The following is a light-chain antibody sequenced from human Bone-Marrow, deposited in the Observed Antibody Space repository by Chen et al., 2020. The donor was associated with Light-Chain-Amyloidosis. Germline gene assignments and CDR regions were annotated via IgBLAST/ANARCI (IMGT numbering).Light chain of an antibody. J-gene: IGLJ3*02. CDR1: NNDVGGHAF. CDR3: SSFAAGSTWV. V-gene: IGLV2-23*01. CDR2: EDT. Sequence: QSALTQPASVSGFPGQSITISCTGTNNDVGGHAFVSWYQRHPGKAPKFLIYEDTERASGVSNRCSGSKSGNTASLTLSGLQAEYGAHYYCSSFAAGSTWVFGVGTSLPVL.